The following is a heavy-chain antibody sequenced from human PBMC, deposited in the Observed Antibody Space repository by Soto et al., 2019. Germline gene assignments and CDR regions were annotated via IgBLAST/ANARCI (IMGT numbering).Heavy chain of an antibody. J-gene: IGHJ4*02. V-gene: IGHV4-59*01. Sequence: SETLSLTCTVSGGSIKTYYWTWFRQPPGKGLEWIGYIHYSGGTNYNPSLKSRVTISLDTSKNHFSLKLSSVTTADTAVYYCATSSSYWPAYWGQGTLVTVSS. CDR3: ATSSSYWPAY. CDR1: GGSIKTYY. CDR2: IHYSGGT. D-gene: IGHD2-15*01.